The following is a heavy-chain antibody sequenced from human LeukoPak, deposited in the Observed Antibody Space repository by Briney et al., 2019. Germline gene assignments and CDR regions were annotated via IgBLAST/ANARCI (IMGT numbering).Heavy chain of an antibody. V-gene: IGHV4-34*01. CDR3: ARARGIVGATRTFDI. CDR2: INHSGST. Sequence: KTSETLSLTCAVYGGSFSGYYWSWIRQPPGKGLEWIGEINHSGSTNYNPSLKSRVTISVDTSKNQFSLKLSSVTAADTAVYYCARARGIVGATRTFDIWGQGTMVTVSS. D-gene: IGHD1-26*01. J-gene: IGHJ3*02. CDR1: GGSFSGYY.